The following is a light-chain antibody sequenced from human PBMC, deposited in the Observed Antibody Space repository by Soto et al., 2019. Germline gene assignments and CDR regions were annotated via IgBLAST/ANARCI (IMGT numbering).Light chain of an antibody. CDR3: AAWDDSLNGYV. J-gene: IGLJ7*01. V-gene: IGLV1-44*01. Sequence: QSVLTQPPSASGTPGQRVTISCSGSRSNIGSNTVNWYQQRPGTAPKLLIYSSNQRPSGVPDRVSGSKSGTSASLAISGLQSEDEADYYCAAWDDSLNGYVFGPGTQLTVL. CDR2: SSN. CDR1: RSNIGSNT.